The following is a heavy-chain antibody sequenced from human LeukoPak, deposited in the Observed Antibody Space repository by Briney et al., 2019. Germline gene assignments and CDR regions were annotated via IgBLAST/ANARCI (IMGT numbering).Heavy chain of an antibody. CDR1: GGSISSSSYY. Sequence: SETLSLTCTVSGGSISSSSYYWGWIRQPPGKGLEWIGSIYYSGSTYYNPSLKSRVTISVDTSKNQFSLKLSSVTAADTAVYYCARGNYDFWSGYSYYYYYYMDVWGKGTTVTVSS. CDR2: IYYSGST. J-gene: IGHJ6*03. V-gene: IGHV4-39*01. CDR3: ARGNYDFWSGYSYYYYYYMDV. D-gene: IGHD3-3*01.